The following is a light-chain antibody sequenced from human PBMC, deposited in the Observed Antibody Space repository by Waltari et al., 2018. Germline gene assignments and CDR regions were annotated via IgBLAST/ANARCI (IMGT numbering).Light chain of an antibody. V-gene: IGLV1-40*01. CDR1: SSNIGAGYD. Sequence: QSVLTQPPSVSGAPGQRVTISCTGSSSNIGAGYDVHWYQQLPGTAPKLLIYGNSDRPSGVPDRFSVSKSGTSASLAITGLQAEDEADYYCQSYDSSLSGPWVFGGGTKLTVL. J-gene: IGLJ3*02. CDR3: QSYDSSLSGPWV. CDR2: GNS.